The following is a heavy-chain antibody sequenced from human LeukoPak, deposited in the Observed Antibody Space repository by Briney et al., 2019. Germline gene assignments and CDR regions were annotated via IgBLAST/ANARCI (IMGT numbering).Heavy chain of an antibody. D-gene: IGHD2-2*01. CDR1: GYTFSSHS. J-gene: IGHJ5*02. CDR3: ARDRDIVVVPAAIDP. V-gene: IGHV3-48*01. CDR2: ISSSSSTI. Sequence: ASVKVSCKASGYTFSSHSMNWVRQAPGKGLEWVSYISSSSSTIYYADSVKGRFTISRDNAKNSLYLQMNSLRAEDTAVYYCARDRDIVVVPAAIDPWGQGTLVTVSS.